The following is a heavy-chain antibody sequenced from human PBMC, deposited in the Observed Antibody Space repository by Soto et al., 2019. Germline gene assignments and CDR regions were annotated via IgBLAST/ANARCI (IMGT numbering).Heavy chain of an antibody. J-gene: IGHJ4*02. V-gene: IGHV5-51*01. Sequence: PGESLKISCQGFGYPFTRLWIAWVRQMPGKGLEWMGIIYPGDSDTRDSPSLQGQVTITADESVSTAYLQWSSLRASDSAIYYCATSPLSCGSDCNTGRFKYCGQGTLVTVSS. D-gene: IGHD2-21*02. CDR2: IYPGDSDT. CDR3: ATSPLSCGSDCNTGRFKY. CDR1: GYPFTRLW.